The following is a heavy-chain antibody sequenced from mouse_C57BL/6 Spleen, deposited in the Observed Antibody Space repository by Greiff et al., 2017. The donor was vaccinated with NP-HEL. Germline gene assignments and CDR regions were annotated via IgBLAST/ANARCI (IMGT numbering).Heavy chain of an antibody. V-gene: IGHV5-9*01. J-gene: IGHJ3*01. D-gene: IGHD1-1*01. CDR3: ARHAFITTVVVEGEFAY. CDR2: ISGGGGNT. Sequence: EVMLVESGGGLVKPGGSLKLSCAASGFTFSSYTMSWVRQTPEKRLEWVATISGGGGNTYYPDSVKGRFTISRDNAKNTLYLQMSSLRSEDTALYYCARHAFITTVVVEGEFAYWGQGTLVTVSA. CDR1: GFTFSSYT.